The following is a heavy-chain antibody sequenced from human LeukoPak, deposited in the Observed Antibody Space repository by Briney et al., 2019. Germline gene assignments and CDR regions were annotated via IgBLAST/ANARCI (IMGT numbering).Heavy chain of an antibody. D-gene: IGHD2-15*01. Sequence: ASVTVSCKASGYTFTSYYMHWVRQAPGQGLEWMGIINPSGGSTSYAQKFQGRVTMTRDTSTSTVYMELSSLRSEDTAVYYCASSGRLGNWFDPWGQGTLVTVSS. CDR2: INPSGGST. J-gene: IGHJ5*02. V-gene: IGHV1-46*01. CDR1: GYTFTSYY. CDR3: ASSGRLGNWFDP.